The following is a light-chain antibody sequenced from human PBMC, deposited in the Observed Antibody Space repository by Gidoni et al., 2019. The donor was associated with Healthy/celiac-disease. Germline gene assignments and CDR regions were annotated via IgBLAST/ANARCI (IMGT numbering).Light chain of an antibody. V-gene: IGKV1-5*01. Sequence: DIQMTQSPSILSVSVGDRVTITCRASHSSNTWLAWYRQKPGEAPKLLISDASILESGVPSRFSGSGSGTEFTLTISSLQPDDFATYYCQQYNSDSPTFGQGTRLDIK. CDR1: HSSNTW. CDR2: DAS. CDR3: QQYNSDSPT. J-gene: IGKJ5*01.